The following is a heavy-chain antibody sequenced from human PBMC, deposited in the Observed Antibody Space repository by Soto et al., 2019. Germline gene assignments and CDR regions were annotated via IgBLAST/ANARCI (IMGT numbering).Heavy chain of an antibody. CDR1: GYTITDYW. V-gene: IGHV5-51*01. CDR2: IYPGDSDT. Sequence: GEPLRSSSQGSGYTITDYWIGWVRQLPGKALEWMGIIYPGDSDTRYSPSFQGHVTITVDKSTSTAYLQWNSLRAEDTAVYYCAGEYSSSDYYYYGMDVWGQGNTVTVSS. CDR3: AGEYSSSDYYYYGMDV. J-gene: IGHJ6*02. D-gene: IGHD6-6*01.